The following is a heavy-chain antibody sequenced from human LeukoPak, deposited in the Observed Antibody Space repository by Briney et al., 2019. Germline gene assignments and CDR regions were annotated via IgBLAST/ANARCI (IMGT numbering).Heavy chain of an antibody. J-gene: IGHJ4*02. D-gene: IGHD5-24*01. CDR3: ARDPEMAAIMDYFDY. CDR1: GFTFSSYC. Sequence: PGGSLRLSCAASGFTFSSYCMSWVRQPPGKGLEWVANIKEDGSEKNYVDSVKGRFTISRDNAKNSLYLQMNSLRAEDTAVYYCARDPEMAAIMDYFDYWGQGTLVTVSS. V-gene: IGHV3-7*01. CDR2: IKEDGSEK.